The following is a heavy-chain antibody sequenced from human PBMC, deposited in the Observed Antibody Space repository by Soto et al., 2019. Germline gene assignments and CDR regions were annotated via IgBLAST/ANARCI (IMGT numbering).Heavy chain of an antibody. CDR2: IIPIFGTA. J-gene: IGHJ6*02. D-gene: IGHD3-3*01. V-gene: IGHV1-69*13. CDR1: GGTFSSYA. CDR3: ARVSYDFWSGYNPSYYYGMDV. Sequence: SVKVSCKASGGTFSSYAISWVRQAPGQGLEWMGGIIPIFGTANYAQKFQGRVTITADESTGTAYMELSSLRSEGTAVYYCARVSYDFWSGYNPSYYYGMDVWGQGTTVTVSS.